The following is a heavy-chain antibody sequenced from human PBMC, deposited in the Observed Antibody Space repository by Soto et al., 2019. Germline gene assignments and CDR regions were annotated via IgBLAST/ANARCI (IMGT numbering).Heavy chain of an antibody. Sequence: SETLSLTCTVSGAPITINYWSWIRQAPGKGLEWIGYIYYSGSTTYNPSLKSRVTMSADTSKDQFSLKLNSVTAADTAVYYCASDARGPYDHWGPGILVPVSS. J-gene: IGHJ4*01. D-gene: IGHD2-15*01. V-gene: IGHV4-59*01. CDR1: GAPITINY. CDR3: ASDARGPYDH. CDR2: IYYSGST.